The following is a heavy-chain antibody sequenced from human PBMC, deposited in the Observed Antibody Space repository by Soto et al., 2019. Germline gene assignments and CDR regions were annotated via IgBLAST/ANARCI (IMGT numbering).Heavy chain of an antibody. CDR3: ARGPRAGYCSGGSCHYCDY. D-gene: IGHD2-15*01. V-gene: IGHV1-18*01. CDR2: SSAYNGVT. Sequence: QVQLVQSGGEVKKPGASVKVSCKASGYTFTSYGITWVRQAPGQGLEWMGWSSAYNGVTKYAQKFHGRVTLTADASTSTAYMQRRGLGSADPAVYYCARGPRAGYCSGGSCHYCDYWGQGTLVTVSS. J-gene: IGHJ4*02. CDR1: GYTFTSYG.